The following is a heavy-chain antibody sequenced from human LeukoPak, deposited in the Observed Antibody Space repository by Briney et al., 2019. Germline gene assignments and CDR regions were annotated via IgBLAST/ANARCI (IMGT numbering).Heavy chain of an antibody. CDR2: ISHSGST. J-gene: IGHJ6*04. D-gene: IGHD1-26*01. CDR1: GGSFSGYY. CDR3: AGRPDSGSYYIYYYHMDV. Sequence: SETLSLTCAVYGGSFSGYYWTWVRQPPGIGLEWIGEISHSGSTNYNPSLKSRVTISLDTSKNQFSLKLISLTAADRAEYYCAGRPDSGSYYIYYYHMDVWGEGATVTVSS. V-gene: IGHV4-34*01.